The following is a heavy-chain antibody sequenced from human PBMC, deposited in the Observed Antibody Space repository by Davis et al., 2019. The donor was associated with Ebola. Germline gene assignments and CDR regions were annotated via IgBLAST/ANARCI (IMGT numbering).Heavy chain of an antibody. CDR1: GGSISSGGYY. CDR3: ARLSSSVAGLY. Sequence: SETLSLTCTVSGGSISSGGYYWSWIRQHPGKGLEWIGYIYYSGSTYYNPSLKSRVTISVDTSKNQFSLNLSSVTAADTAIYYCARLSSSVAGLYWGQGILVTVSS. CDR2: IYYSGST. D-gene: IGHD6-19*01. V-gene: IGHV4-31*03. J-gene: IGHJ4*02.